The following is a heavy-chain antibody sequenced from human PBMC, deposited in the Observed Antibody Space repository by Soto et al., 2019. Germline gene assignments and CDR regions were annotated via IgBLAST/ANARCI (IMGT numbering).Heavy chain of an antibody. V-gene: IGHV1-69*01. D-gene: IGHD2-21*01. CDR3: ARQYSMAYFDY. CDR1: GTSFSNYF. Sequence: QVQLVQSGAEVKKPGSSVKISCRSSGTSFSNYFIGWVRQAPGHGLEWMGDIIPMLGTPKYAQKFQGRVTITAEESKSTAYLELNSLRVEDTAIYYCARQYSMAYFDYWGQGTLVRVSS. CDR2: IIPMLGTP. J-gene: IGHJ4*02.